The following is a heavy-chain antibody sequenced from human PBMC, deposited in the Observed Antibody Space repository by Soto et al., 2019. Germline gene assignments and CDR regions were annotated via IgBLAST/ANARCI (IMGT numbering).Heavy chain of an antibody. V-gene: IGHV6-1*01. Sequence: SQTLSLTCAISGDTVSSNSAAWNWIRQSPSRGLEWLGRTYYRSKWYNDYALSVKSRVTVNPDTSKNQFSLQLNSVAPEDTAVYYCARDTVWFGESAGAFDVWGQGTMVTVSS. J-gene: IGHJ3*01. CDR2: TYYRSKWYN. CDR3: ARDTVWFGESAGAFDV. CDR1: GDTVSSNSAA. D-gene: IGHD3-10*01.